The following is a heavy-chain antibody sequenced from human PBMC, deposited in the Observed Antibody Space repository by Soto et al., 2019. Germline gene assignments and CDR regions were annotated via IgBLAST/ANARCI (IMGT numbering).Heavy chain of an antibody. CDR1: GFRFSNFW. CDR3: ARERATYIGFDP. D-gene: IGHD2-2*02. Sequence: GGSLRLSCAASGFRFSNFWMTWVRQVPGKGLEWVANINLDGTAKYHADSVKGRFSISRDNAKNSLHLQMNNLRAEDTALYYCARERATYIGFDPWGQGTRVTSPQ. CDR2: INLDGTAK. J-gene: IGHJ5*02. V-gene: IGHV3-7*01.